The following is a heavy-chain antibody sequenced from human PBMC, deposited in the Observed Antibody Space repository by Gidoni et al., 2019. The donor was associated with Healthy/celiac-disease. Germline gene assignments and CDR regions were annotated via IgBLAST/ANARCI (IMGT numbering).Heavy chain of an antibody. CDR3: ARAVTLYSHVDY. D-gene: IGHD6-13*01. CDR2: INPHSGGT. V-gene: IGHV1-2*04. CDR1: GYTFTGYY. J-gene: IGHJ4*02. Sequence: QVQLVQSGAEVKKPGASVKVSCKASGYTFTGYYMHWVRQAPGQGLEWMGWINPHSGGTNYAQKFQGWVTMTRDTSISTAYMELSRLRSDDTAVYYCARAVTLYSHVDYWGQGTLVTVSS.